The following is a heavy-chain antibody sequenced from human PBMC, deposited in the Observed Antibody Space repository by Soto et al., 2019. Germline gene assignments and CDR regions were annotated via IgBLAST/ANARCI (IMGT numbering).Heavy chain of an antibody. D-gene: IGHD1-7*01. CDR3: AREIQANLGGHYLYGLDV. CDR1: GFTFSYYD. J-gene: IGHJ6*02. Sequence: EVQVVESGGGLVQPGGSLRLSCAASGFTFSYYDMHWVRQVAGKGLEWVSAIGEGAGGDTYYAGSVKGRFTISREKAKNFLYLQINSLRAEDTAVYYCAREIQANLGGHYLYGLDVWGQGTTVTVSS. V-gene: IGHV3-13*01. CDR2: IGEGAGGDT.